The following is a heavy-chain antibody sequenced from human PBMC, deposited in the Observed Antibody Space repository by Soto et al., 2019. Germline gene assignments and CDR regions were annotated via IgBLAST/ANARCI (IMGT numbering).Heavy chain of an antibody. CDR2: ISGDGGST. V-gene: IGHV3-64*02. Sequence: GGSLRLSCAASGFTFSTYGMHWVRQAPGKGLEYISSISGDGGSTYHADSVKGRFTISRDNSKNRLYLQMGSLRAEDMAVYYCARVFYDSGGYYYDYWGQGTLVTVSS. CDR3: ARVFYDSGGYYYDY. CDR1: GFTFSTYG. D-gene: IGHD3-22*01. J-gene: IGHJ4*02.